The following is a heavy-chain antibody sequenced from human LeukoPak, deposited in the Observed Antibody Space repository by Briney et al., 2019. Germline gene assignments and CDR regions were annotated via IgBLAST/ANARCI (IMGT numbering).Heavy chain of an antibody. D-gene: IGHD3-10*01. CDR1: GFTLSSFW. V-gene: IGHV3-7*05. J-gene: IGHJ4*02. CDR3: ATIKVRANNYDTDGFEY. Sequence: PGGSLRVSCAASGFTLSSFWMSWVRQAPGKGLEWVANIKQDGNEKYYADSVKGRFTISRDNAKNSLYLQMNSLRAEDTAVYYCATIKVRANNYDTDGFEYWGQGTLVTVSS. CDR2: IKQDGNEK.